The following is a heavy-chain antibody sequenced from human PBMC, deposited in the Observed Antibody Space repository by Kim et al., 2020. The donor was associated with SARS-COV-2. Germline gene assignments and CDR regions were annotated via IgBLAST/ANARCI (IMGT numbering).Heavy chain of an antibody. CDR2: TYYRSKWYN. J-gene: IGHJ4*02. D-gene: IGHD6-19*01. V-gene: IGHV6-1*01. CDR3: ARVLAVAGTGTWYYFDY. CDR1: GDSVSSNSAA. Sequence: SQTLSLTCAISGDSVSSNSAAWNWIRQSPSRGLEWLGRTYYRSKWYNDYAVSVKSRITINPDTSKNQFSLQLNSVTPEDTAVYYCARVLAVAGTGTWYYFDYWGQGTLVTVSS.